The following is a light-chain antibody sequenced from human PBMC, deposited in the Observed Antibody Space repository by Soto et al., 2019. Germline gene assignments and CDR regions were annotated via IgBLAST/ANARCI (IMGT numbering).Light chain of an antibody. J-gene: IGKJ4*01. CDR2: PAS. CDR3: QQLYRYPLT. V-gene: IGKV1-9*01. Sequence: GDRVTITCRASQGISSYLAWYQQKPGKVPKLLISPASTLESGVPSRFSGSGFGTDFTLTISSLQPEDFATYYCQQLYRYPLTFGGGTKVDIK. CDR1: QGISSY.